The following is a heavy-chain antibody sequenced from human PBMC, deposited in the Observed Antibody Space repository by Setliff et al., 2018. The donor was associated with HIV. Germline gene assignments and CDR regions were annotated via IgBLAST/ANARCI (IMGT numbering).Heavy chain of an antibody. CDR3: AITIVGVTTETY. V-gene: IGHV4-34*01. J-gene: IGHJ4*02. CDR2: VKHNGNI. CDR1: GVPFSDYY. D-gene: IGHD2-21*02. Sequence: SETLSLTCGLNGVPFSDYYWNWIRQSPGKGLEWIVEVKHNGNINYNPSLQSRVTVSVDTSKPQFSLKMNSVTAADTAVYYCAITIVGVTTETYWGQGTLVTVSS.